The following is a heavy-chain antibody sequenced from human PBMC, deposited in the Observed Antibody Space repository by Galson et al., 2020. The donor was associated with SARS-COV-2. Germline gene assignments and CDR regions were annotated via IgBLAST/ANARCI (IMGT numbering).Heavy chain of an antibody. D-gene: IGHD3-10*01. J-gene: IGHJ4*02. CDR3: ARPPPSGGSSLDY. CDR1: GFTLSSHF. V-gene: IGHV3-66*04. CDR2: ISGPGAT. Sequence: GESMKISCAASGFTLSSHFIAWVRKAPGKGLEWVSLISGPGATYYADSVEGRFTISRDNSKNTLYLQMNSLRVEDTAVYYCARPPPSGGSSLDYWGQGTLVTVSS.